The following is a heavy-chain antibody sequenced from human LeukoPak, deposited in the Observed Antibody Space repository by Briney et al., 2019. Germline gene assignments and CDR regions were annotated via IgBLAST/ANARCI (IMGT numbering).Heavy chain of an antibody. Sequence: ASVKVSCKASGYTFTSYDINWVRQATGQGLEWMGWMNPNSGNAGYAQKFQGRVTMTRNTSISTAYMELSSLRSEDTAVYYCARDLVGAAAFDAFDIWGQGTMVTVSS. D-gene: IGHD1-26*01. CDR3: ARDLVGAAAFDAFDI. J-gene: IGHJ3*02. V-gene: IGHV1-8*01. CDR1: GYTFTSYD. CDR2: MNPNSGNA.